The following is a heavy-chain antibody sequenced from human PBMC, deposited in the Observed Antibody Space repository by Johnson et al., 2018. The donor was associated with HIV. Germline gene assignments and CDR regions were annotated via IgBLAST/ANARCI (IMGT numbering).Heavy chain of an antibody. J-gene: IGHJ3*02. Sequence: VQLVESGGGLIQPGGSLRLSCAASGFTVSSNYMSWVRQAPGKGLVWVSGINWNGGSTGYADSVKGRFTISRDNSKNTLFLQMNSLRAEDTAVYYCAKHSSSWYTGPDAFDIWGQGTMVTVSS. CDR1: GFTVSSNY. V-gene: IGHV3-53*01. CDR3: AKHSSSWYTGPDAFDI. D-gene: IGHD6-13*01. CDR2: INWNGGST.